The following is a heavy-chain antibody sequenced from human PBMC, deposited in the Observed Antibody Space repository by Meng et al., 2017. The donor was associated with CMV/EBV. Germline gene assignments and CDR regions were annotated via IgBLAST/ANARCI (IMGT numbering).Heavy chain of an antibody. Sequence: FTCSSYGMHWVRQAPGKGLEWVAVIWYDGSNKYYADSVKGRFTISRDNSKNTLYLQMNSLRAEDTAVYYCAKWKERGIAVAGPLDYWGQGTLVTVSS. CDR3: AKWKERGIAVAGPLDY. D-gene: IGHD6-19*01. CDR1: FTCSSYG. V-gene: IGHV3-33*06. CDR2: IWYDGSNK. J-gene: IGHJ4*02.